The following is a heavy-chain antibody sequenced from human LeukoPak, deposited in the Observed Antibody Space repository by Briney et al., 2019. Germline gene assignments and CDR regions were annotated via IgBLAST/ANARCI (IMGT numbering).Heavy chain of an antibody. D-gene: IGHD3-10*01. V-gene: IGHV3-23*01. CDR2: ISGSGGST. CDR1: GFTFSSYA. CDR3: AKDQGRSSRHYGSGSPFDY. J-gene: IGHJ4*02. Sequence: PGGSLRLSCAASGFTFSSYAMSWVRQAPGKGLEWVSAISGSGGSTYYADSVKGRLTISRDNSKNTLYLQKNSLRAEDTGVYYCAKDQGRSSRHYGSGSPFDYWGQGTLVTVSS.